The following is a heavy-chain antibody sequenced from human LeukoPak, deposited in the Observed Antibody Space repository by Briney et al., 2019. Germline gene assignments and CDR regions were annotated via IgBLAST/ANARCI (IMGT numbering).Heavy chain of an antibody. CDR1: GGTFSSYA. J-gene: IGHJ4*02. CDR3: ARDPVPYYYGSGTGSLA. D-gene: IGHD3-10*01. V-gene: IGHV1-69*05. CDR2: IIPIFGTA. Sequence: SVKVSCKASGGTFSSYAISWVRQAPGQGLEWMGGIIPIFGTANYAQKFQGRVTITTDESTSTAYMELSSLRSEDTAVYYCARDPVPYYYGSGTGSLAWGQGTLVTVSS.